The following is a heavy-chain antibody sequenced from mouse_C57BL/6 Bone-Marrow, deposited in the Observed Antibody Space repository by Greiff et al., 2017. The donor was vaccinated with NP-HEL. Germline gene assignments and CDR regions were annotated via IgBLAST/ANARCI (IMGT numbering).Heavy chain of an antibody. CDR3: ARRGQLRLRGAMDY. D-gene: IGHD3-2*02. CDR1: GYTFTSYW. J-gene: IGHJ4*01. Sequence: QVHVKQPGAELVKPGASVKLSCKASGYTFTSYWMQWVKQRPGQGLEWIGEIDPSDSYTNYNQKFKGKATLTVDTSSSTAYMELRSLTSEDSAVYFCARRGQLRLRGAMDYWGQGTSVTVSS. V-gene: IGHV1-50*01. CDR2: IDPSDSYT.